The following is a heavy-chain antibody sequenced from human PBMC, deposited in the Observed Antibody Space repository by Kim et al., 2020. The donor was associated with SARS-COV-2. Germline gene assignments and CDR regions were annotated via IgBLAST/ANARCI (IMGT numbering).Heavy chain of an antibody. V-gene: IGHV4-39*07. CDR1: GGSISSSSYY. CDR2: IYYSGST. CDR3: ARDRLERQGWFDP. J-gene: IGHJ5*02. D-gene: IGHD1-1*01. Sequence: SETLSLTCTVSGGSISSSSYYWGWIRQPPGKGLEWIGSIYYSGSTYYNPSLKSRVTISVDTSKNQFSLKLSSVTAADTAVYYCARDRLERQGWFDPWGQGTLVTVSS.